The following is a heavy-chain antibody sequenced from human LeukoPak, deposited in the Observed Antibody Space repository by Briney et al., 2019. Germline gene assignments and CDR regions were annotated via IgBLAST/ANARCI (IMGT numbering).Heavy chain of an antibody. Sequence: SEPLSLTCTVSGGSISSSSYHWGWIRQPPGKGLEWFGSIYYSGSTYYNPSLKSRVTISVATSKNQFSLKLSSVTAADTAVYYCASQNYYDSSGYYYWGQGTLVTVSS. CDR1: GGSISSSSYH. V-gene: IGHV4-39*01. CDR3: ASQNYYDSSGYYY. CDR2: IYYSGST. J-gene: IGHJ4*02. D-gene: IGHD3-22*01.